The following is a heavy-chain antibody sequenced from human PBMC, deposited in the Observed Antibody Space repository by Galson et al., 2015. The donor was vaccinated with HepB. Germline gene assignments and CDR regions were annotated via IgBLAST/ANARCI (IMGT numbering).Heavy chain of an antibody. J-gene: IGHJ5*02. CDR1: GYTFTSYG. Sequence: SVKVSCKASGYTFTSYGISWVRQAPGQGLEWMGWISAYNGNTNYAQKLQGRVTMTTDTSTSTAYMELRSLRSDDTAVYYCARDSRRLNYYGSGNYIWFDPWGQGTLVTVSS. CDR2: ISAYNGNT. CDR3: ARDSRRLNYYGSGNYIWFDP. V-gene: IGHV1-18*01. D-gene: IGHD3-10*01.